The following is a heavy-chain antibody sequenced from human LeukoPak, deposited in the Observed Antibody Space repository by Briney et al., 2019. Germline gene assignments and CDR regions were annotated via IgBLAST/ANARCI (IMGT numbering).Heavy chain of an antibody. CDR3: ARGDDSSGYYPKL. D-gene: IGHD3-22*01. J-gene: IGHJ4*02. CDR2: INPSSGST. CDR1: GYTFISNY. Sequence: GASVKVSCKASGYTFISNYMHWVRQAPGQGLEWMGIINPSSGSTIYAQKFQGRVTMTRDTSTSTVYVELSSLRSEDTAVYYCARGDDSSGYYPKLWGQGTLVTVSS. V-gene: IGHV1-46*01.